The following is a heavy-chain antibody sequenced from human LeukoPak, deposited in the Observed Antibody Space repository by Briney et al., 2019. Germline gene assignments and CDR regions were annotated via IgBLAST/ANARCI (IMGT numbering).Heavy chain of an antibody. Sequence: TGGSLRLSCAASGFTVSSTYMAWVRQPPGKGLEWVSVFYPSGTTHYADSVKGRFTVSRHDSNNVFYLQMNSLRVEDTAVYYCATVPRSSCCYTFDSWGQGTLVTVSS. CDR3: ATVPRSSCCYTFDS. J-gene: IGHJ4*02. D-gene: IGHD2-2*02. V-gene: IGHV3-53*04. CDR2: FYPSGTT. CDR1: GFTVSSTY.